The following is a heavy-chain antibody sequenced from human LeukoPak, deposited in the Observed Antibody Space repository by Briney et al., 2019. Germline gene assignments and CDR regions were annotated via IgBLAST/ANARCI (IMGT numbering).Heavy chain of an antibody. Sequence: PGGSLRLSCAASGFTFSSYWMSWVRQAPGKGLEWVANIKQDGSEKYYVDSVKGRFTISRDNAKNSLYLQMNSLRAEDTAVYYCASIVVEGYYYYYYYMDVWGKGTTVTVSS. V-gene: IGHV3-7*01. D-gene: IGHD2-2*01. CDR2: IKQDGSEK. CDR3: ASIVVEGYYYYYYYMDV. CDR1: GFTFSSYW. J-gene: IGHJ6*03.